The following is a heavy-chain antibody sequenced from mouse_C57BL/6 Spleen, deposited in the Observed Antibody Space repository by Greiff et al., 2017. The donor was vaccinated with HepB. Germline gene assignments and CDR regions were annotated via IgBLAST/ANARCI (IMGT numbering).Heavy chain of an antibody. V-gene: IGHV1-72*01. Sequence: VQLQQPGAELVKPGASVKLSCKASGYTFTSYWMHWVKQRPGRGLEWIGRIDPNSGGTKYNEKFKSKATLTVDKPSSPAYMQLSSLTSEDSAVYYCARRFDYDVMDYWGQGTSVTVSS. CDR1: GYTFTSYW. J-gene: IGHJ4*01. CDR3: ARRFDYDVMDY. CDR2: IDPNSGGT.